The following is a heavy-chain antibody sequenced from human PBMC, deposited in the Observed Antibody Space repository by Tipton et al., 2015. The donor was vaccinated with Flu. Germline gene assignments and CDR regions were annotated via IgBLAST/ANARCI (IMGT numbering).Heavy chain of an antibody. Sequence: SLRLSCAASGFTLSTYWMSWVRQAPGKGLEWVANIKEDGSERYYVDSVKGRFTISRDNAKNSVYLQMNSPRVEDTSIYYCVRAIGAASAYWGQGTLVTVSS. CDR3: VRAIGAASAY. D-gene: IGHD6-13*01. J-gene: IGHJ4*02. CDR2: IKEDGSER. V-gene: IGHV3-7*03. CDR1: GFTLSTYW.